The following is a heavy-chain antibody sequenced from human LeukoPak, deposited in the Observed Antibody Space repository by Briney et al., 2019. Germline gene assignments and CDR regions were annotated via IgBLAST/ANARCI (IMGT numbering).Heavy chain of an antibody. CDR1: GYTFISND. J-gene: IGHJ4*02. CDR3: ARAPGRRAAAGTRGYFDY. Sequence: ASVKVSCKASGYTFISNDINWVRQATGQGLEWMGWMNPNNGNAGYAQKFQGRVTMTRDTSISTAYMELRSLRSDDTAVYYCARAPGRRAAAGTRGYFDYWGQGTLVTVSS. D-gene: IGHD6-13*01. V-gene: IGHV1-8*01. CDR2: MNPNNGNA.